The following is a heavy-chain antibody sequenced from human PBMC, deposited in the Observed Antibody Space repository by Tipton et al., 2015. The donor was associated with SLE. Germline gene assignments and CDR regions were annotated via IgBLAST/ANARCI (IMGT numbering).Heavy chain of an antibody. CDR3: ASTGGEAY. Sequence: SLRLSCAASGFSVSSNYMSWVRQAPGKGLEWASVIYSGGSTNYADSVKGRFTISRHNSKNTVYLQMNSLRAEDTAVYYCASTGGEAYWGQGTLVTVSS. CDR2: IYSGGST. CDR1: GFSVSSNY. V-gene: IGHV3-53*04. J-gene: IGHJ4*02. D-gene: IGHD3-16*01.